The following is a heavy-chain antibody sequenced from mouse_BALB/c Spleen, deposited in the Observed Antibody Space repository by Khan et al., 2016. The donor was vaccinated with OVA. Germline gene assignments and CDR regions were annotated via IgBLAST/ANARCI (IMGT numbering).Heavy chain of an antibody. CDR3: ARNSYMYDFTY. J-gene: IGHJ3*01. V-gene: IGHV2-4-1*01. D-gene: IGHD2-14*01. Sequence: QVQLMESGPGLVQPSQSLSITCTVSGFSLTTYGVHWVRQSPGKGLEWLGLIWSGGNTDYNAAFISRLSTSKDNSQSQVFYKKTSLQADDTAIYYCARNSYMYDFTYWGQGTLVTVSA. CDR2: IWSGGNT. CDR1: GFSLTTYG.